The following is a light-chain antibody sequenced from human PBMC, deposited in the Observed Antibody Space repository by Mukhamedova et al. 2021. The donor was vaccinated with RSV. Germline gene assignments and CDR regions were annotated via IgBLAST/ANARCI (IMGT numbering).Light chain of an antibody. CDR1: QSVSSN. J-gene: IGKJ1*01. Sequence: ASQSVSSNLVWYQQKPGQAPRLLIYGASTRATGIPARFSGSGSGTEFTLTISSMQSEDFAVYYCQQYNNWPPWTFGQGTKVEIK. CDR3: QQYNNWPPWT. CDR2: GAS. V-gene: IGKV3-15*01.